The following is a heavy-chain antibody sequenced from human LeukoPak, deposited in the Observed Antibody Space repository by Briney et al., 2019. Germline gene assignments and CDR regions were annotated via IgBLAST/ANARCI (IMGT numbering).Heavy chain of an antibody. Sequence: ASVKVSCKASGYTFTGYYMHWVRQAPGQGLEWMGWINPNSGGTNYAQKFQGRVTMTRGTSISTAYMELSRLRSDDTTVYYCARGELVGLGATSAGWFDPWGQGTLVTVSS. CDR3: ARGELVGLGATSAGWFDP. D-gene: IGHD1-26*01. V-gene: IGHV1-2*02. CDR2: INPNSGGT. J-gene: IGHJ5*02. CDR1: GYTFTGYY.